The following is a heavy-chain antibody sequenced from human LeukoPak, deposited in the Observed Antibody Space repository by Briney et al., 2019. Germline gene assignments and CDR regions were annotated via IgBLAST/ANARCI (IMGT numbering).Heavy chain of an antibody. CDR2: KSYDGSNK. CDR1: GFTFSSYG. D-gene: IGHD6-19*01. V-gene: IGHV3-30*03. J-gene: IGHJ4*02. CDR3: AGGGIAVAANY. Sequence: GRSLRLSCAASGFTFSSYGMHSVSQAPGNGLGWVAVKSYDGSNKYYADSAKGRFTISRDNSKNTLYRQMNSLRAEDTAVYYCAGGGIAVAANYWGQGTLVTVSS.